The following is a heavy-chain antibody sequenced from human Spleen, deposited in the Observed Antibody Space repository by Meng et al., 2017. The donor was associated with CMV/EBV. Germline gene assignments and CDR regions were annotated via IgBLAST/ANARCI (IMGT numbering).Heavy chain of an antibody. CDR3: ARRIVGATHHFDY. Sequence: GSASRLTCYWLGPGRQLPGKGLVWRGVISTGDSDTSYSPSFQGRVTITADNSFTTAYLQWSSLEASDTAIYYCARRIVGATHHFDYWGQGTLVTVSS. D-gene: IGHD1-26*01. J-gene: IGHJ4*02. CDR1: ASRLTCYW. CDR2: ISTGDSDT. V-gene: IGHV5-51*01.